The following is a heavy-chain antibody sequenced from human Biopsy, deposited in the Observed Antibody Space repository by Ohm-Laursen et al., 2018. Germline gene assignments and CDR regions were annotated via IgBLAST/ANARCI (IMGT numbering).Heavy chain of an antibody. CDR1: GVSINGGRYY. Sequence: TLSLTCTVSGVSINGGRYYWNWIRHHPGKGLERIGNIFYSANTYYNPSLKSRVTISVDTSKNQFSLKLSSVTAADTAVYYCARLGSGDYFPTCFDVWGQGALVTVSS. J-gene: IGHJ4*02. CDR3: ARLGSGDYFPTCFDV. CDR2: IFYSANT. D-gene: IGHD5-12*01. V-gene: IGHV4-31*03.